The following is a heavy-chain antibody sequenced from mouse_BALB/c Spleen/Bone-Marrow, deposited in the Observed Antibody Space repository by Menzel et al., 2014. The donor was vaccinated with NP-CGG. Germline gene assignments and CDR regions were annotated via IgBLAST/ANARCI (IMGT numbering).Heavy chain of an antibody. CDR2: IDPANGNT. CDR1: GFNIKDTY. V-gene: IGHV14-3*02. J-gene: IGHJ2*01. Sequence: DVQVAESGAELVKPGASVKLSCTASGFNIKDTYMHWVKQRPEQGPKRIGRIDPANGNTKYDPEFQGKATITADTSSNTAYLQLSSLTSENTAVYYCVRSREYYFDYWGQGTTLAVSS. CDR3: VRSREYYFDY. D-gene: IGHD1-1*01.